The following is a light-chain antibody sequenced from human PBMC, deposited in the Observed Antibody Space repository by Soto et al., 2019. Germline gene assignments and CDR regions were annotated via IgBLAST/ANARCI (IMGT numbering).Light chain of an antibody. J-gene: IGKJ1*01. CDR2: GAS. CDR1: QSVSSSD. CDR3: QQYCSTLWT. Sequence: EIVLTQSPGTLSLSPGERATLSCRASQSVSSSDLAWYQQKPGQAPRLLIYGASSSATGIPDRFSVSGSGTDFPLTISRLEPEDLAVYYCQQYCSTLWTYGQGPKVDIK. V-gene: IGKV3-20*01.